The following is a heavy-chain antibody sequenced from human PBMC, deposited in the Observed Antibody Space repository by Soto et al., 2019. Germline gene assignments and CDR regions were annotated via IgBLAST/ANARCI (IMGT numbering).Heavy chain of an antibody. CDR3: ASLVVPAAKSRVRYGMDV. Sequence: QLQLQESGPGLVKPSETLSLTCTVSGGSLSSSSYYWGWIRQPPGNGLEWIGSIYYSGSTYYNPSLKSRVNISVDTSNNPFSPKLSSVTAADTAVYCCASLVVPAAKSRVRYGMDVWGQGTTVTVSS. CDR1: GGSLSSSSYY. V-gene: IGHV4-39*01. J-gene: IGHJ6*02. CDR2: IYYSGST. D-gene: IGHD2-2*01.